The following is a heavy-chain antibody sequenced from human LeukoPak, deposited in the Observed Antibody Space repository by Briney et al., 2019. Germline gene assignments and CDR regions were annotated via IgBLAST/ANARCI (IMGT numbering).Heavy chain of an antibody. CDR3: ARALRAVRGYYFDY. V-gene: IGHV3-21*01. D-gene: IGHD5/OR15-5a*01. J-gene: IGHJ4*02. CDR1: GFTFSSYT. Sequence: GGSLRLSCVASGFTFSSYTMNWVRQAPGKGLEWVSSISSSSSYIYYADSVKGRFTISRDNAKNSLYLQMNSLRAEDTAVYYCARALRAVRGYYFDYWGQGNLVTVSS. CDR2: ISSSSSYI.